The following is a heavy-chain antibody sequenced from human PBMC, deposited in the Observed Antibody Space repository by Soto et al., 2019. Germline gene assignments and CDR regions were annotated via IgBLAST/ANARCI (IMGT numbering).Heavy chain of an antibody. CDR3: ATPGITGTTVEDAFDI. CDR1: GGTFSSYA. D-gene: IGHD1-20*01. V-gene: IGHV1-69*13. J-gene: IGHJ3*02. CDR2: IIPIFGTA. Sequence: GASVKVSCKASGGTFSSYAISWVRQAPGQGLEWMGGIIPIFGTANYAQKFQGRVTITADESTSTAYMELSSLRSEDTAVYYCATPGITGTTVEDAFDIWGQGTMVTVSS.